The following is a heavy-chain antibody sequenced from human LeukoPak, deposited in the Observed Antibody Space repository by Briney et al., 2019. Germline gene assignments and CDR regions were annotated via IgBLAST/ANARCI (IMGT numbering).Heavy chain of an antibody. J-gene: IGHJ4*02. CDR3: ARGLPFDN. V-gene: IGHV4-39*07. Sequence: SETLSLTCTVSGGSISSSSYYWGWIRQPPGKGLEWIGYIYHTGITYYNPSLKSRVTISVDTSKNQFSLSLSSVTAADTAVYYCARGLPFDNWGQGTLVTVSS. CDR1: GGSISSSSYY. CDR2: IYHTGIT.